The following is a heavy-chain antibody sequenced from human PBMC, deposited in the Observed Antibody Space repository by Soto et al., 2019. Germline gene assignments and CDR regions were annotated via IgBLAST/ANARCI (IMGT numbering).Heavy chain of an antibody. CDR2: ISGSGVST. J-gene: IGHJ4*02. Sequence: EVQLLESGGGLIQPGGSLRLSCAASGFTFSSYAMNWVRQAPGKGLEWVSGISGSGVSTYYADSVKGRFTISRDNSKNTLYLQMSSLRAEDTAVDYCAKAFSWYDYWAQGTLVTLSS. D-gene: IGHD6-13*01. CDR3: AKAFSWYDY. V-gene: IGHV3-23*01. CDR1: GFTFSSYA.